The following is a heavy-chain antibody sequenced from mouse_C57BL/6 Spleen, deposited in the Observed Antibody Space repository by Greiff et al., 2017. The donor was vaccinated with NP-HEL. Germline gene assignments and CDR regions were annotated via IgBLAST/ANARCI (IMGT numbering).Heavy chain of an antibody. D-gene: IGHD3-2*02. V-gene: IGHV1-74*01. CDR1: GYTFTSYW. Sequence: QVQLQQPGAELVKPGASVKVSCKASGYTFTSYWMHWVKQRPGQGLEWIGRIHPSDSDTNYNQKFKGKATLTGDQSSSTAYMLLSSLTSEDSAVYYCAIGDSSASFAYWGQGTLVTVSA. CDR3: AIGDSSASFAY. CDR2: IHPSDSDT. J-gene: IGHJ3*01.